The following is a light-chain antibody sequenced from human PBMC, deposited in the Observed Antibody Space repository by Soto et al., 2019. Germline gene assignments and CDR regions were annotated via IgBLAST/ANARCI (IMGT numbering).Light chain of an antibody. Sequence: EIVLTQSPGTLSSSPGETATLSCRASQSVRSNSLAWYQQKPGQAPRLLIYDASSRATGIPDRFSGSGSDTDFTLTISRLEPEDFAVYYCQQYAGSPRTFGHGTKLEIK. CDR1: QSVRSNS. J-gene: IGKJ2*01. CDR3: QQYAGSPRT. V-gene: IGKV3-20*01. CDR2: DAS.